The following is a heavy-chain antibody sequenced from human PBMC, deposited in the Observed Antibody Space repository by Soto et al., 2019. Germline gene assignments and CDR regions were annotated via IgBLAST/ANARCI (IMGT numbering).Heavy chain of an antibody. J-gene: IGHJ6*02. Sequence: ASVEVSCKASGYTFTSYSMHRVLQAPGQRLEWMGWSNAGNGNTKYSQEFQGRVTITRDTSASTAYMELSSLRSEDMAVYYCARGGAAAAHYYYYGMDVWGQGTTVTVSS. CDR2: SNAGNGNT. D-gene: IGHD6-13*01. CDR1: GYTFTSYS. V-gene: IGHV1-3*02. CDR3: ARGGAAAAHYYYYGMDV.